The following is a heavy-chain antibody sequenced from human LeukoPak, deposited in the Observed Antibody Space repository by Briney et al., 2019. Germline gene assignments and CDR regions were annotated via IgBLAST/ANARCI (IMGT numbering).Heavy chain of an antibody. CDR2: MNPNSGDT. V-gene: IGHV1-8*01. CDR1: GYTFTTYD. Sequence: ASVKVSCKASGYTFTTYDITWVRQAAGQGLEWMGWMNPNSGDTAYAQKFQGRVAMTRDTSISTAYMELSSLRSEDTAVYYCARGLCSGGSCYGMGYYYYYGMDVWGQGTTVTVSS. D-gene: IGHD2-15*01. CDR3: ARGLCSGGSCYGMGYYYYYGMDV. J-gene: IGHJ6*02.